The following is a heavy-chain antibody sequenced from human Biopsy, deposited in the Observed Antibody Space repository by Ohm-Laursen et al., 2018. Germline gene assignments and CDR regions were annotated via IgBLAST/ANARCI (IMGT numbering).Heavy chain of an antibody. CDR2: INCKTGAT. CDR3: ARDPLNGHKHFDY. J-gene: IGHJ4*02. Sequence: ASVKVSCKASSYTFTGYNIHWMRQAPGQGLEWLGYINCKTGATNYAQKFQGTVTMTRDTSISTAYLALGSLGSADTAIYYCARDPLNGHKHFDYWGQGSLVTVSS. D-gene: IGHD2-8*01. CDR1: SYTFTGYN. V-gene: IGHV1-2*02.